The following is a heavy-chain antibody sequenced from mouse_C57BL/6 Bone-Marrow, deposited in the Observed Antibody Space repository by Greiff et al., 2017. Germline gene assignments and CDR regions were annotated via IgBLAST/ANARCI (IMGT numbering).Heavy chain of an antibody. J-gene: IGHJ4*01. V-gene: IGHV1-53*01. Sequence: QVQLQQPGTELVKPGASVKLSCKDSGYTFISYWMHWVKQRPGQGLEWIGNINPSNGGTNYNEKFKSKATLTVDKYSSTADMQLSSLTSEDSAVYYCARGYSSGTYAMYYWVRGTSVTVSS. CDR3: ARGYSSGTYAMYY. D-gene: IGHD3-2*02. CDR1: GYTFISYW. CDR2: INPSNGGT.